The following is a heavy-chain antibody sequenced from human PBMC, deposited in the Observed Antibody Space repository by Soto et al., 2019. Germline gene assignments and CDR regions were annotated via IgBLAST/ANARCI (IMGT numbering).Heavy chain of an antibody. D-gene: IGHD4-17*01. CDR3: AKNITVTTPHYGMDV. CDR1: RLTFSSHA. Sequence: EVQLLESGGGLVQPGGSLRLSCAASRLTFSSHAMSWVRQAPGKGLQWVSAISGSGGVTYYADSVKGRFTISRDNSKNTLYLQMNSLRAEDTAVYYCAKNITVTTPHYGMDVWGQGTTVTVSS. J-gene: IGHJ6*02. V-gene: IGHV3-23*01. CDR2: ISGSGGVT.